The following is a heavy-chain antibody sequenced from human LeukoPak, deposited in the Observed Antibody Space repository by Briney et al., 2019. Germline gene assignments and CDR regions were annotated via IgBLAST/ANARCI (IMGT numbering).Heavy chain of an antibody. CDR3: AKMGSPVVVISYFDY. CDR1: GFTFSSYA. D-gene: IGHD3-22*01. CDR2: ISGSGAGT. J-gene: IGHJ4*02. Sequence: GGSLRLSCAASGFTFSSYAMGWVRQAPGKGLEWVSGISGSGAGTYYADSVKGRFTISRDNSKNTLYLQVNSLRAEDTAVYYCAKMGSPVVVISYFDYWGQGTLVTVSS. V-gene: IGHV3-23*01.